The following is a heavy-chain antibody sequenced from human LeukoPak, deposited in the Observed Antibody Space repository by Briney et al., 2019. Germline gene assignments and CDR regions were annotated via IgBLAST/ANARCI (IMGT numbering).Heavy chain of an antibody. CDR2: IYYRGSP. Sequence: SETLSLTCTVSDGSISTYYWSWIRQPPGKGLEWIGYIYYRGSPNYNPSLKSRVTISVDTSKNQFSLKLSSVTAADTAVYYCARHLNNCGDDCYIFDYWGQGTLVTVSS. J-gene: IGHJ4*02. V-gene: IGHV4-59*01. CDR1: DGSISTYY. CDR3: ARHLNNCGDDCYIFDY. D-gene: IGHD2-21*01.